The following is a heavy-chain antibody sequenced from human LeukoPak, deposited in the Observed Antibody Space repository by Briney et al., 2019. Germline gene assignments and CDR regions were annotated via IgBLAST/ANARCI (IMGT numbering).Heavy chain of an antibody. V-gene: IGHV1-46*01. D-gene: IGHD5-12*01. CDR1: GYTFTSYY. CDR2: INPSGGST. J-gene: IGHJ6*02. CDR3: ARGEWLRLGYYYYGMDV. Sequence: ASVKVSCKASGYTFTSYYMHWVRQAPGQGLEWMGIINPSGGSTSYAQKFQGRVTMTRDTSTSTVYVELSSLRSEDTAVYYCARGEWLRLGYYYYGMDVWGQGTTVTVSS.